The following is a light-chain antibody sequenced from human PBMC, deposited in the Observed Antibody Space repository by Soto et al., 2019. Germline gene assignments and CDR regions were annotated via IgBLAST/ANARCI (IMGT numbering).Light chain of an antibody. Sequence: QSALTQPASVSGSPGQSITIACTGTNRDVGSYNLVSWYQQRPGEAPKLIISEVRNRPSGISYRFTGSKSGNTASLTISGLQAEDEADYYCRSYTTTSTLVFGGGTQLTVL. CDR3: RSYTTTSTLV. V-gene: IGLV2-14*01. CDR2: EVR. CDR1: NRDVGSYNL. J-gene: IGLJ3*02.